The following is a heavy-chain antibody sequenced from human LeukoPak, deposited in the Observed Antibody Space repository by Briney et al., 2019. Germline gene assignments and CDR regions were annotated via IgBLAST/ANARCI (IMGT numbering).Heavy chain of an antibody. V-gene: IGHV1-24*01. D-gene: IGHD1-1*01. J-gene: IGHJ4*02. CDR3: ATANWNDGRSFDY. Sequence: ASVKVSCKVSGYTLTELSVHWVRQAPGKGLEWMGGFDPEDGETIYAQKFQGRVTMTEDTSTDTAYMELSSLRSEDTAVYYCATANWNDGRSFDYWGQGTLVTVSS. CDR1: GYTLTELS. CDR2: FDPEDGET.